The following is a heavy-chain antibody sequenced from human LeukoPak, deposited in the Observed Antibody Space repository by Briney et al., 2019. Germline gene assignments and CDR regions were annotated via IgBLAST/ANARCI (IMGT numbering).Heavy chain of an antibody. CDR1: GFTFSSYW. V-gene: IGHV3-7*01. CDR3: ATSGSISITIFGVVIEPFDY. J-gene: IGHJ4*02. D-gene: IGHD3-3*01. CDR2: IKQDGSEK. Sequence: GGSLRLSCAASGFTFSSYWMSWVRQAPGKRLEWVANIKQDGSEKYYVDSVKGRFTISRDSAKNSLYLQMNSLRAEDTAVYYCATSGSISITIFGVVIEPFDYWGQGTLVTVSS.